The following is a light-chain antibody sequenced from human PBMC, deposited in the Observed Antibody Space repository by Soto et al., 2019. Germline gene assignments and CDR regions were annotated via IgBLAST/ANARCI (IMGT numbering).Light chain of an antibody. Sequence: QSAPTQPASVSGSPGQSITISCIGSSSDVGGYNFVSWYQQYAGKAPKLMIYEVSNRPSGVSDRFSASKSGNTASLTISGLQAEDEADYYCSSYTSSNTPVVFGGGTKVTVL. CDR2: EVS. CDR3: SSYTSSNTPVV. V-gene: IGLV2-14*01. CDR1: SSDVGGYNF. J-gene: IGLJ2*01.